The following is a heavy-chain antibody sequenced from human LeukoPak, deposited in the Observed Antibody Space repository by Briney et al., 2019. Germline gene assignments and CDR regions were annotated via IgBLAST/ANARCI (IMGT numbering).Heavy chain of an antibody. CDR2: IYPGDSDT. CDR3: ARMEGVPRGAFDI. Sequence: GESLKISCKGSGYSFTSYWIGWVRQMPGKGLERMGIIYPGDSDTGYSPSLQGQVTVSADKSISTAYLQWSSLKASDTAMYYCARMEGVPRGAFDIWGQGTMVTVSS. CDR1: GYSFTSYW. V-gene: IGHV5-51*01. D-gene: IGHD3-16*01. J-gene: IGHJ3*02.